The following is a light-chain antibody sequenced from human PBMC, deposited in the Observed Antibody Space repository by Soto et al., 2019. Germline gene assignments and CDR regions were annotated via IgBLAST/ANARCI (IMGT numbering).Light chain of an antibody. CDR2: EVN. Sequence: QSALTQPASVSGSPGQSITISCTGTSSDIGGYKYVSWYQHHPGKVPQLIIYEVNNRPSGISNRFSGSKSGNPASLTISGLQAEDESVYYCSSYSSGSTLGVFGGGTQLTVL. CDR3: SSYSSGSTLGV. V-gene: IGLV2-14*01. J-gene: IGLJ3*02. CDR1: SSDIGGYKY.